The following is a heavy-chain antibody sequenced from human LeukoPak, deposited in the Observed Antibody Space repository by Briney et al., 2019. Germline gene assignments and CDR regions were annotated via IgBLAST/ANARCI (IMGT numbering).Heavy chain of an antibody. CDR1: GGSISSYY. CDR2: IYYSGST. CDR3: AREEYSSSSWFDP. V-gene: IGHV4-59*01. Sequence: SETLSLTCTVSGGSISSYYWSWIRQPPGKGLEWIGYIYYSGSTNYNPSLKSRVTISVDTSKNQFSLKPSSVTAADTAVYYYAREEYSSSSWFDPWGQGTLVTVSS. D-gene: IGHD6-6*01. J-gene: IGHJ5*02.